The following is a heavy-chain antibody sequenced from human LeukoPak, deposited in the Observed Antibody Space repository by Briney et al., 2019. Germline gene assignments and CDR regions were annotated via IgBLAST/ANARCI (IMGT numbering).Heavy chain of an antibody. CDR1: GFTVSSNY. Sequence: PGGSLRLFCAASGFTVSSNYMSWVRQAPGKGLEWVSVIYSGGSTKYADSVRGRFTISRDNSKSTLYLQMNSLRAEDTAVYYCARDPASIEATAQWGQGTLVTVSS. CDR3: ARDPASIEATAQ. J-gene: IGHJ4*02. V-gene: IGHV3-53*01. D-gene: IGHD5-12*01. CDR2: IYSGGST.